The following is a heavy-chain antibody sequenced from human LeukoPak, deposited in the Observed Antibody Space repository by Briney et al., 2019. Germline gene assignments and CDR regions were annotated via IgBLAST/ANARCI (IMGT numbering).Heavy chain of an antibody. J-gene: IGHJ4*02. CDR3: ANAHSGSSSVSFPGVY. V-gene: IGHV4-59*01. D-gene: IGHD1-26*01. CDR1: GGSIRSYY. Sequence: PSETLSLTCTVSGGSIRSYYWSWIRQPPGEGLEWIGYIYYSGSTNYNPSLKSRVTISVDTSKNKFSLKLSSVTAADTAVYYCANAHSGSSSVSFPGVYWGQGTLVTVSS. CDR2: IYYSGST.